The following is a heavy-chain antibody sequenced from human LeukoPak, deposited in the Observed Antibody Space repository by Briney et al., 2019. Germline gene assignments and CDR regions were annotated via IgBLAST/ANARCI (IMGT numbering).Heavy chain of an antibody. CDR3: ARSVTRYPLFDY. J-gene: IGHJ4*02. V-gene: IGHV4-59*01. CDR1: GGSISGYY. D-gene: IGHD4-17*01. CDR2: IYYSGST. Sequence: SETLSLTCTVSGGSISGYYWSWIRQPPAKGLEWIGYIYYSGSTNYNPSLKSRVTISVDTSKHQFSLKLSSVTAADTAVYYCARSVTRYPLFDYWGQGTLVTVSS.